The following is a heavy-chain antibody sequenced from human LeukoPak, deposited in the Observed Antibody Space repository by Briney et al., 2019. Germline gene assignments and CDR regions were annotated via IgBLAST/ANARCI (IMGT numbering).Heavy chain of an antibody. CDR2: VIPIFGTA. D-gene: IGHD3-22*01. CDR1: GGTFSSYA. J-gene: IGHJ4*02. CDR3: AYDSSGYYYPFDY. V-gene: IGHV1-69*13. Sequence: SVKVSCKASGGTFSSYAISWVRQAPGQGLEWMGGVIPIFGTANYAQKFQGRVTITADESTSTAYMELSSLRSEDTAVYYCAYDSSGYYYPFDYWGQGTLVTVSS.